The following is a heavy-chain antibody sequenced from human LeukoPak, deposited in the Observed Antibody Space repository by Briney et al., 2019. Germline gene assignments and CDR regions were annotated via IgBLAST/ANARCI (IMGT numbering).Heavy chain of an antibody. Sequence: GGSLRLSCAASGFTFSSYWMSWVRQAPGKGLEWVANIKQDGSEKYYVDSVKGRFTISRDNAKNSLYLQMNSLRAEDTAVYYCARDRSAYYHFPDYFDYWGQGTLVTVSS. CDR1: GFTFSSYW. CDR3: ARDRSAYYHFPDYFDY. V-gene: IGHV3-7*01. D-gene: IGHD3-3*01. CDR2: IKQDGSEK. J-gene: IGHJ4*02.